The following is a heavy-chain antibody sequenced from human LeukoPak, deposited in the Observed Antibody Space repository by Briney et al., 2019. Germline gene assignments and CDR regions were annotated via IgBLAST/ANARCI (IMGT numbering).Heavy chain of an antibody. D-gene: IGHD3-16*01. Sequence: GASVKVSCKAFGHTFTSNYMHWVRQATGQGPEWMGVISPSGGSTTYAQKFQGRVTLTRDMSTSTDYLELSSLRSEDTALYYCAKDLYGGGFDYWGQGTLVTVSS. CDR1: GHTFTSNY. J-gene: IGHJ4*02. CDR2: ISPSGGST. CDR3: AKDLYGGGFDY. V-gene: IGHV1-46*01.